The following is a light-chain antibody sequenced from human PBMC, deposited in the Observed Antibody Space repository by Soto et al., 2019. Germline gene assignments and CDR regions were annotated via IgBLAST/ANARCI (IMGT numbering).Light chain of an antibody. J-gene: IGLJ3*02. CDR1: GGTIVSNY. Sequence: NFMLTQPHYVSGSPGETVIISCTGSGGTIVSNYVQWYQQRPGSAPTTVIYDDDQRPSGVPDRFSGSIDSSSNSASLTISGLKTEDEADYYCQSYDNIRVVFGGGTQLTVL. CDR3: QSYDNIRVV. V-gene: IGLV6-57*02. CDR2: DDD.